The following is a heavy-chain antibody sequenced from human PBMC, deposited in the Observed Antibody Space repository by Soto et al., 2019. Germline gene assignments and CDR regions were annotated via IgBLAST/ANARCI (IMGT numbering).Heavy chain of an antibody. J-gene: IGHJ5*02. CDR3: ARVTSMVRGVIDNWFDP. D-gene: IGHD3-10*01. CDR1: GDTFSSYA. CDR2: IIPMYGPA. V-gene: IGHV1-69*01. Sequence: QVPRVQSGAEVKKPGSSVTVSCKASGDTFSSYAIHWVRQAPGQGLEWMGGIIPMYGPAKYAQRFQGRVTITADESTTTVYMELTSLTSQDTAVYYCARVTSMVRGVIDNWFDPWGHGTLVTVSS.